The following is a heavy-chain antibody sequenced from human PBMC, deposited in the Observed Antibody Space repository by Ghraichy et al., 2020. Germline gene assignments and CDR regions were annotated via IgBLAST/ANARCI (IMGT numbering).Heavy chain of an antibody. CDR1: GYTFTSYY. J-gene: IGHJ6*02. V-gene: IGHV1-46*01. Sequence: ASVKVSCKASGYTFTSYYMHWVRQAPGQGLEWMAIINPSGGSTSYAQKFQGRVTVTTDTSTSTVYMELSSLRSEDTAVYYCARRTYYAMDVWGQGTTVTVSS. CDR2: INPSGGST. CDR3: ARRTYYAMDV.